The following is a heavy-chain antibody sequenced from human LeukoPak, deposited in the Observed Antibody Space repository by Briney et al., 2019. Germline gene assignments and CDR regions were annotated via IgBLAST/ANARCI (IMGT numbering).Heavy chain of an antibody. Sequence: PGGSLRLSCAASGFTFSSYSMSWVRQAPGKGLEWVSSISSSGTYRYYAASVKGRFTISRDNSKNTLYLQMNSLRAEDTAVYYCAKEFPMYGSGSYFDYWGQGTLVTVSS. CDR1: GFTFSSYS. J-gene: IGHJ4*02. V-gene: IGHV3-21*04. CDR2: ISSSGTYR. D-gene: IGHD3-10*01. CDR3: AKEFPMYGSGSYFDY.